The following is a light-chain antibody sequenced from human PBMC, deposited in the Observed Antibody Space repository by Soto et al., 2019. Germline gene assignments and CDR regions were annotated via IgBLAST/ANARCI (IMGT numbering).Light chain of an antibody. V-gene: IGKV3-11*01. CDR2: GSS. Sequence: EVVMTQSPATLSVSPGDTATLSCRASQSISSSLAWYQQKAGQAPRLLIYGSSTRTTGIPARFSGSGSGTDFTLTISSLEPEDFAVYYCQQRGDWPPITFGQGTRLEIK. CDR1: QSISSS. J-gene: IGKJ5*01. CDR3: QQRGDWPPIT.